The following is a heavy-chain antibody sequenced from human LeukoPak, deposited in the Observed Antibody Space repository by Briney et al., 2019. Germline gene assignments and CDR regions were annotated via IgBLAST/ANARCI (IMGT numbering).Heavy chain of an antibody. V-gene: IGHV1-24*01. CDR1: GYTLTELS. D-gene: IGHD2-15*01. Sequence: ASVKVSCKVSGYTLTELSMHWVRQAPGKGLEWMGGFDPEDGETIYAQKFQGRVTMTEDTSTDTAYMELSSLRSEDTAVYYCATRVGYCSGGSCYSFDYWGQGTLVTVSS. J-gene: IGHJ4*02. CDR3: ATRVGYCSGGSCYSFDY. CDR2: FDPEDGET.